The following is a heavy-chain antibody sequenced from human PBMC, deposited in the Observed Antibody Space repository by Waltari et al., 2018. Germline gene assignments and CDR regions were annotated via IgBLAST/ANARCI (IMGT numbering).Heavy chain of an antibody. Sequence: EVQLVESGGGLVQPGGSLRLSCAASGFTFSSYSMNWVRQAPGKGLEWVSYISSSSTIYYADSVKGRFTISRDNAKNSLYLQMNSLRAEDTAVYYCARASFYGSGSYWGQGTLVTVSS. CDR2: ISSSSTI. CDR1: GFTFSSYS. D-gene: IGHD3-10*01. CDR3: ARASFYGSGSY. J-gene: IGHJ4*02. V-gene: IGHV3-48*01.